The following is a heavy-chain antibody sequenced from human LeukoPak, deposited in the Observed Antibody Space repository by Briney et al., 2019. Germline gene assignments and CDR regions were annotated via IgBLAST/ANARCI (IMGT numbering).Heavy chain of an antibody. CDR1: GFTFDDYT. J-gene: IGHJ6*02. V-gene: IGHV3-43*01. D-gene: IGHD3-10*01. CDR2: ISWDGGST. Sequence: PGGSLRLSCAASGFTFDDYTMHWVRQAPGKGLEWVSLISWDGGSTYYADSVKGRFTISRDNSKNSLYLQMNSLRTEDTALYYCAKDRSIGGLYYYYGMDVWGQGTTVTVSS. CDR3: AKDRSIGGLYYYYGMDV.